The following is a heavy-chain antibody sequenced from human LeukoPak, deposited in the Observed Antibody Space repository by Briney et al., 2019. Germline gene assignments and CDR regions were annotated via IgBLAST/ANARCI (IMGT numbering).Heavy chain of an antibody. D-gene: IGHD6-19*01. J-gene: IGHJ4*02. V-gene: IGHV4-39*01. CDR1: GGSISSSSYY. Sequence: PSETLSLTCTVSGGSISSSSYYWGWIRQPPGKGLGWIGSIYYSGSTYYNPSLKSRVTISVDTSKNQFSLKLSSVTAADTAVYYCARIAVAGTLLDYWGQGTLVTVSS. CDR2: IYYSGST. CDR3: ARIAVAGTLLDY.